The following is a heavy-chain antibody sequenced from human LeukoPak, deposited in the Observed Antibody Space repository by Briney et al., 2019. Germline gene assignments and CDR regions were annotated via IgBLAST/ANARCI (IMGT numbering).Heavy chain of an antibody. D-gene: IGHD3-16*01. Sequence: GGSLRLSCAASGFIYKDYWMIWVRQAPGKGLEWVANIKQDGSEKYYVDSVKGRFTISRDNAKNSLYLQMNTLRAEDTAMYYCAKDAQPRSRWFDPWGQGTLVTVSS. CDR3: AKDAQPRSRWFDP. CDR1: GFIYKDYW. CDR2: IKQDGSEK. V-gene: IGHV3-7*03. J-gene: IGHJ5*02.